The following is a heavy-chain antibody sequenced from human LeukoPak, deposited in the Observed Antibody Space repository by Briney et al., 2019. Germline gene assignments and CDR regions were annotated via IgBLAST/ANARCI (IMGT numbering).Heavy chain of an antibody. D-gene: IGHD6-13*01. V-gene: IGHV1-69*06. CDR2: IIPLFGTA. Sequence: ASVKVSCKASGGTFSSYAISWVRQAPGQGLEWMGGIIPLFGTANYAQKFQGRVTITADKSTSTAYMELSSLRSEDMAVYYCARPNSSSQPFAPFDYWGQGTLVTVSS. CDR3: ARPNSSSQPFAPFDY. J-gene: IGHJ4*02. CDR1: GGTFSSYA.